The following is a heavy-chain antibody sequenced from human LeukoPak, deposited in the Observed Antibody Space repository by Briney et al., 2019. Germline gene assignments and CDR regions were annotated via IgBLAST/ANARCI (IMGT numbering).Heavy chain of an antibody. Sequence: SETLSLTCTVSGGSISSYYWSWIRQPPGKGLEWIGYIYYSGSTNYNPSLKSRVTISVDTSKNQFSLKLSSVTAADTAVYYCARTLSIVVVPAAIPNWFDPWGQGTLVTVSS. D-gene: IGHD2-2*02. CDR3: ARTLSIVVVPAAIPNWFDP. J-gene: IGHJ5*02. CDR2: IYYSGST. V-gene: IGHV4-59*08. CDR1: GGSISSYY.